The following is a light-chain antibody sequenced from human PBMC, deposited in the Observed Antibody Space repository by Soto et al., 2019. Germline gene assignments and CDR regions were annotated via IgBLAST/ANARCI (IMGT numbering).Light chain of an antibody. V-gene: IGLV8-61*01. CDR2: STN. CDR1: SASVSTSYY. J-gene: IGLJ1*01. CDR3: VLYVGSGVYV. Sequence: QTVVTQEPSFSVSPGGTVTLTCGLSSASVSTSYYASWYQQTPDQAPRTLIYSTNTRSSGVPDRFSGSILGNKAALTITGAQADDESDYCCVLYVGSGVYVFGTDTKVTVL.